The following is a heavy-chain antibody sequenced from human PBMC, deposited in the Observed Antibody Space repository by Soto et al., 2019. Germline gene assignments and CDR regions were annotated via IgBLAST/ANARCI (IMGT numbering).Heavy chain of an antibody. V-gene: IGHV3-30-3*01. CDR2: ISYDGSNK. CDR3: AREDKRGYYGSGSYYNVGYFDY. Sequence: GGSLRLSCAASGFTFRSSAMHWVRQAPGKGLEWVAVISYDGSNKYYADSVKGRFTISRDNSKNTLSLQMNSLRPEDTAVYFCAREDKRGYYGSGSYYNVGYFDYWGQGTLVTVSS. D-gene: IGHD3-10*01. CDR1: GFTFRSSA. J-gene: IGHJ4*02.